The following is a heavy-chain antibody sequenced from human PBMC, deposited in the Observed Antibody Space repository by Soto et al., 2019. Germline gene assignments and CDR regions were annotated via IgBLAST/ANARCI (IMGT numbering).Heavy chain of an antibody. CDR1: GDSFTSADYY. CDR2: IYYSGNT. J-gene: IGHJ4*02. CDR3: ARGPYSISSVGSFDS. V-gene: IGHV4-30-4*01. Sequence: QVQLQESGPGLVKPSQTLSLTCTLSGDSFTSADYYWSWIHQPPGKVLELIGYIYYSGNTYHNPSLKCRVAISGDTSKNQFSLKLASVAAADTALYYCARGPYSISSVGSFDSWGPGTLVTVSS. D-gene: IGHD6-6*01.